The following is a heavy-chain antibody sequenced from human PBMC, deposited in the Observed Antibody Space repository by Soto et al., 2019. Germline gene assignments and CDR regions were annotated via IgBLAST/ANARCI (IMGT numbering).Heavy chain of an antibody. D-gene: IGHD6-6*01. CDR1: GGSISTYY. CDR2: IYYSGST. Sequence: SETLSLTCTVSGGSISTYYWSWIRQPPGKGLEWIGYIYYSGSTNYNPSLKSRVTISVDTSKNQFSLKLSSVTAADTAVYFCARARQYNTSPLDFWGQGTLVTVSS. V-gene: IGHV4-59*01. CDR3: ARARQYNTSPLDF. J-gene: IGHJ4*02.